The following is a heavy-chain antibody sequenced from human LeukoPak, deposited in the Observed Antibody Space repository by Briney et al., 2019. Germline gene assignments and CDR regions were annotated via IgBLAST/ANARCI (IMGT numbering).Heavy chain of an antibody. CDR3: ASNRDGYIRDAFDI. V-gene: IGHV1-8*01. CDR1: GYTFTSYD. J-gene: IGHJ3*02. Sequence: ASVKVSCKASGYTFTSYDINWVRQATGQGLEWMGWMNPNSGNTGYAQKFQGRVTMTRNTSISTAYMELSSLRSEDTAVYYCASNRDGYIRDAFDIWGQGTMVTVSS. D-gene: IGHD5-24*01. CDR2: MNPNSGNT.